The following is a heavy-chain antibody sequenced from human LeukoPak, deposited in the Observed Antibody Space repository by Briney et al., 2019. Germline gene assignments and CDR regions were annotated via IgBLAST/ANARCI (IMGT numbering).Heavy chain of an antibody. CDR1: GGSISSGSYY. Sequence: SETLSLTCTVSGGSISSGSYYWSWIRPPAGKGLEWIGRIYTSGSTNYNPSLKSRVTISVDTSKNQFSLKLSSVTAADTAVYYCARSPSYTIFGVVTYWFDPWGQGTLVTVSS. CDR3: ARSPSYTIFGVVTYWFDP. D-gene: IGHD3-3*01. CDR2: IYTSGST. J-gene: IGHJ5*02. V-gene: IGHV4-61*02.